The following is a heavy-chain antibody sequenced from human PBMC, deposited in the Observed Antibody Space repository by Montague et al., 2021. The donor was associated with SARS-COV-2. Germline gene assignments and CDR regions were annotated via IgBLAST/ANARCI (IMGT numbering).Heavy chain of an antibody. J-gene: IGHJ6*03. V-gene: IGHV4-34*01. CDR3: ARLRDGVVPSPILGVGPYYSYYYMDV. Sequence: SETLSLTCAVHGTSFSGYYWNWIRQPPGKGLEWIGEINHGGSTEYSPSLKSRLTMSADTSKNQFSLKLTSVAAADTAVYYCARLRDGVVPSPILGVGPYYSYYYMDVWGRGTTVTVSS. CDR2: INHGGST. CDR1: GTSFSGYY. D-gene: IGHD3-10*01.